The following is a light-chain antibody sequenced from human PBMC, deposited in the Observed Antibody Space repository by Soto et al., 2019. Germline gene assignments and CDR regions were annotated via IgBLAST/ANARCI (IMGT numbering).Light chain of an antibody. CDR3: QQFDSVPLT. CDR1: HDIGTY. V-gene: IGKV1-33*01. Sequence: DVQMTQSPSSLSASVGDRVTITCQASHDIGTYLNWYQHKPGKAPKLLIFDTSHLATGVPARFSGGGYDTYFTFTSTHLQPEDFAVYYCQQFDSVPLTFGGGTHVDI. J-gene: IGKJ4*01. CDR2: DTS.